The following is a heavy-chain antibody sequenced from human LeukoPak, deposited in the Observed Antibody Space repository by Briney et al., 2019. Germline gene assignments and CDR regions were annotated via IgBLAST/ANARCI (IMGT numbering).Heavy chain of an antibody. CDR2: FDPEDGET. V-gene: IGHV1-24*01. CDR3: ASVTAAGVFDI. Sequence: GASVKVSCKVSGYTLTELSMHWVRQAPGKGLEWMGGFDPEDGETIYAQKFQGRVTMTEDTSTDTAYMELSSLRSEDTAVYYCASVTAAGVFDIWAKGTRVTFSS. J-gene: IGHJ3*02. CDR1: GYTLTELS. D-gene: IGHD2-8*01.